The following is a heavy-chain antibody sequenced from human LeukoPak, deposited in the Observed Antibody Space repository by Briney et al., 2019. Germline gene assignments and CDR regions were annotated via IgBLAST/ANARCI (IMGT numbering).Heavy chain of an antibody. Sequence: SETLSLTCSVSGGSVSPYYWSWIRQPPGKGLEWIGYIYYSGTTNYNPSLQSRVTISVATSKNQFSLKLSSVTAADTALYYCARDRASAGGFDYWGQGTLVTVSS. CDR1: GGSVSPYY. CDR3: ARDRASAGGFDY. J-gene: IGHJ4*02. D-gene: IGHD2-15*01. CDR2: IYYSGTT. V-gene: IGHV4-59*02.